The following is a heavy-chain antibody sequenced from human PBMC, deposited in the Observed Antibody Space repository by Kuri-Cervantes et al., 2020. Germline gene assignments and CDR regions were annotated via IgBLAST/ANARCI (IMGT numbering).Heavy chain of an antibody. V-gene: IGHV5-51*01. J-gene: IGHJ4*02. CDR2: IYPGDSDT. D-gene: IGHD1-1*01. Sequence: FDWVRQMPGKGLEWMGIIYPGDSDTRYSPSFQGQVTISADKSISTAYLQWSSLKASDTAMYYCARLGGTTGTNFDYWGQGTLVTVSS. CDR3: ARLGGTTGTNFDY.